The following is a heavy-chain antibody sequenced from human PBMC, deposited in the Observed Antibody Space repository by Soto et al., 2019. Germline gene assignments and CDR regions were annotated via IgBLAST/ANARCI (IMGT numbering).Heavy chain of an antibody. J-gene: IGHJ3*02. D-gene: IGHD5-12*01. V-gene: IGHV1-58*01. CDR2: IVVGSGNT. Sequence: QMQLVQSGPEVKKPGTSVKVSCKASGFTFTSSAVQWVRQARGQRLEWIGWIVVGSGNTNYAQKFQERVTITRDMSTSTAYMELSSLRSEDTAVYYCAAQVGTLRWLRGKGAFDIWGQGTMVTVSS. CDR1: GFTFTSSA. CDR3: AAQVGTLRWLRGKGAFDI.